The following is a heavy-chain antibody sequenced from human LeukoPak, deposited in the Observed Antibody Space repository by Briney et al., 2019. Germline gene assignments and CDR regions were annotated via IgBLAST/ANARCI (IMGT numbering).Heavy chain of an antibody. D-gene: IGHD6-19*01. CDR2: ISGSGGRT. J-gene: IGHJ4*02. CDR1: GFTFSSYA. V-gene: IGHV3-23*01. CDR3: AKTGGIGISVAH. Sequence: GGSLRLSCAASGFTFSSYAMSWVRQAPGKGLEWVSGISGSGGRTYYADSVKGGFTISRDNSKNTLDLQMNSLRAEDTAVYYCAKTGGIGISVAHWGQGTLVTVSS.